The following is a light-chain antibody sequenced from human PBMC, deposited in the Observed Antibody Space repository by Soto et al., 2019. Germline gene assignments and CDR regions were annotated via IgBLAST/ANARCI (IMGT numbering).Light chain of an antibody. J-gene: IGLJ3*02. CDR1: SSDVGSYNL. Sequence: QSVLTQPASVSGSPGQSITISCTGTSSDVGSYNLVSWYQQHPGKAPKLMIYEVSKRPSGVSNRFSGSKSGNTASLTISGLQAEDEADYYCYSYAGSSTYWVFGGGTQLTVL. V-gene: IGLV2-23*02. CDR2: EVS. CDR3: YSYAGSSTYWV.